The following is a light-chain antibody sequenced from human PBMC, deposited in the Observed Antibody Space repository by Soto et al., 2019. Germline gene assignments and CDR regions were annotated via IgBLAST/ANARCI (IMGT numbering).Light chain of an antibody. CDR3: QQYGSSST. J-gene: IGKJ5*01. CDR1: QSVSSY. V-gene: IGKV3-20*01. CDR2: GAS. Sequence: EIVLTQAPATLSLSPGERATLSCRASQSVSSYLAWYQQKPGQAPRLLIYGASTRATDVPDRFSGSGSGADFTLTISRLEPEDFAVYYCQQYGSSSTFGQGTRLEIK.